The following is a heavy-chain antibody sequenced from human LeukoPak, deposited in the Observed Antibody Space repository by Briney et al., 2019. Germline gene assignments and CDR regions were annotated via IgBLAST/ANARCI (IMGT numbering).Heavy chain of an antibody. Sequence: PSETLSLTCAVYGGSFSGYYWSWTRQPPGKGLEWIGEINHSGSTNYNPSLKSRVTISVDTSKNQFSLKLSSVTAADTAVYYCSITGTTYYFDYXGQGTLVXVS. V-gene: IGHV4-34*01. D-gene: IGHD1-20*01. CDR3: SITGTTYYFDY. CDR2: INHSGST. CDR1: GGSFSGYY. J-gene: IGHJ4*02.